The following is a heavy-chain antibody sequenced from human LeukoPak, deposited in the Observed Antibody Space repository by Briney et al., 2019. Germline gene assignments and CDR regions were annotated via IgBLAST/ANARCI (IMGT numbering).Heavy chain of an antibody. CDR1: GGSFSGSSYY. J-gene: IGHJ6*03. Sequence: SETLSLTCAVYGGSFSGSSYYWDWIRQPPGKGLEWIGSIYYSGSTYYNPSLKSRVTISVDTSKNQFSLKLSSVTAADTAVYYCARRKRLTSGPHVYYYMDVWGKGTTVTISS. CDR3: ARRKRLTSGPHVYYYMDV. CDR2: IYYSGST. V-gene: IGHV4-39*01.